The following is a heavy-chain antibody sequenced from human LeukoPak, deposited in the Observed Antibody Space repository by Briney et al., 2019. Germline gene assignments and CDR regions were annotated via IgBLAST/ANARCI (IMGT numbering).Heavy chain of an antibody. V-gene: IGHV1-2*02. Sequence: ASVKVSCKASRYTFTGYYMHWVRQAPGQGLEWMGWINPNSGGTNYAQKFQGRVTMTRVASISKVYMELSSLTSDDTAIYFCARGVSVISVAGYFDYCGQGTLVTVSS. CDR2: INPNSGGT. D-gene: IGHD6-19*01. J-gene: IGHJ4*02. CDR3: ARGVSVISVAGYFDY. CDR1: RYTFTGYY.